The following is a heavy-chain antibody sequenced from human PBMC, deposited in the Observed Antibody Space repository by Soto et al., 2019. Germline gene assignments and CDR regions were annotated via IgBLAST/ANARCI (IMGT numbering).Heavy chain of an antibody. D-gene: IGHD4-17*01. CDR3: ARDTVTTSRAFDI. CDR2: IYYRGST. Sequence: QVQLQESGPRLVKPSETLSLTCTVSGGSVNSGSYYWSWIRQPPGKGLEWIGYIYYRGSTNYNPSLRSRVXXSXDXXKNQFSLKLRSVTAADTAMYDCARDTVTTSRAFDIWGQGTKVTVSS. V-gene: IGHV4-61*01. CDR1: GGSVNSGSYY. J-gene: IGHJ3*02.